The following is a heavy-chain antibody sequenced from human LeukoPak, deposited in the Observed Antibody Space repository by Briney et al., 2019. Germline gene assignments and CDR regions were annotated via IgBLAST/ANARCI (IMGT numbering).Heavy chain of an antibody. J-gene: IGHJ6*02. CDR3: ARDQEEVLRYFDWLFRYYYYYYGMDV. Sequence: SETLSLTCTVAGGSISSYYWSWIRQPPGKGLEWIGEINHSGSTNYNPSLKSRVTISVDTSKNQFSLKLSSVTAADTAVYYCARDQEEVLRYFDWLFRYYYYYYGMDVWGQGTTVTVSS. CDR1: GGSISSYY. CDR2: INHSGST. D-gene: IGHD3-9*01. V-gene: IGHV4-34*01.